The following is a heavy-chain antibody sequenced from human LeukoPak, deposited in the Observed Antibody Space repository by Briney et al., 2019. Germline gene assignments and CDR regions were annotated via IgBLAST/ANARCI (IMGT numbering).Heavy chain of an antibody. CDR1: GFSLPTRGEG. Sequence: GPTLVNPTQTLTLTCTFSGFSLPTRGEGVGWIRQPPGKALKWRGIIYWDDDKRYSPSMKSRLTFTKDTSKKQVVLLMTNMDPVDTATYYCAHIPADDNNYDYIDYWGQGTLVTVSS. CDR2: IYWDDDK. V-gene: IGHV2-5*02. D-gene: IGHD3-16*01. J-gene: IGHJ4*01. CDR3: AHIPADDNNYDYIDY.